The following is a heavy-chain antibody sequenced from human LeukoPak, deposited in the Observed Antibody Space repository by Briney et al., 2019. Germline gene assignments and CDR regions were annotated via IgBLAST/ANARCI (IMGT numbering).Heavy chain of an antibody. CDR2: IYYSGST. V-gene: IGHV4-39*01. Sequence: SETLSLTCTVSGGSISSSSYYWGWIRQPPGKGLEWIGSIYYSGSTYYNPSLKSRVTISVDTSKNQFSLKLSSVTAADTAVYYCATLEMATIWSGYYFDYWGQGTLVTVSS. D-gene: IGHD5-24*01. CDR1: GGSISSSSYY. CDR3: ATLEMATIWSGYYFDY. J-gene: IGHJ4*02.